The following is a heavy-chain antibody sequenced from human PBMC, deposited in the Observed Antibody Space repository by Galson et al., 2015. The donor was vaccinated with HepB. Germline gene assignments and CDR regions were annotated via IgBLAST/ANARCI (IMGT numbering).Heavy chain of an antibody. J-gene: IGHJ4*02. CDR3: ATSNGDGLQMEWGFVY. CDR2: IIPIFGTA. V-gene: IGHV1-69*13. D-gene: IGHD5-24*01. Sequence: SVKVSCKASGGTFSSYAISWVRQAPGQGLEWMGGIIPIFGTANYAQKFQGRVTITADESTSTAYMELSSLRSEDTAVYCFATSNGDGLQMEWGFVYWGQGTLVTVSS. CDR1: GGTFSSYA.